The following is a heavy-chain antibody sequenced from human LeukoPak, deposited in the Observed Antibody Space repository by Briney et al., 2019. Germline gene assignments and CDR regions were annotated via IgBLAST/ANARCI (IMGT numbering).Heavy chain of an antibody. J-gene: IGHJ4*02. CDR3: ARRYFVSGSYYTDY. Sequence: ASVNVSCKAAGYTFAGYYMHWVRRAPGQGLEWMGWINPNSGGTKYAQKFQGRVTMTRDTSITTAYMELSRLRSDDTAVYYCARRYFVSGSYYTDYWGQGTLVTVSS. V-gene: IGHV1-2*02. D-gene: IGHD3-10*01. CDR2: INPNSGGT. CDR1: GYTFAGYY.